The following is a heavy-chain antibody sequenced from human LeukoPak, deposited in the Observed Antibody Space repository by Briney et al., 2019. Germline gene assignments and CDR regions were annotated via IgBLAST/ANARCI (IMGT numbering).Heavy chain of an antibody. CDR3: ARISSSFDYDY. Sequence: GGSLRLSCAASGFTFRSYGMHWVRQAPGKGLEYVAAISSNGGSTDYANSVKGRFTISRDNSKNTLYLQMGSLRAEDMAVYYCARISSSFDYDYWGQGTLVTVSS. CDR2: ISSNGGST. J-gene: IGHJ4*02. CDR1: GFTFRSYG. D-gene: IGHD6-6*01. V-gene: IGHV3-64*01.